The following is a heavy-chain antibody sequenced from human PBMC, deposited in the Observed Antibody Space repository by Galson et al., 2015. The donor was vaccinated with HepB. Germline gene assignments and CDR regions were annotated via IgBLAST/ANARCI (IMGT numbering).Heavy chain of an antibody. D-gene: IGHD1-1*01. V-gene: IGHV3-23*01. CDR1: GFTITSNA. CDR3: TTQLEPHNHDNSMDV. J-gene: IGHJ6*03. CDR2: ISGGGGST. Sequence: SLRLSCAASGFTITSNAMSWVRQAPGRGLEWVSAISGGGGSTYYADSVKGRFTISRDISKNTLFLQMNSLRAEDTAVYYCTTQLEPHNHDNSMDVWGKGTTVTVSS.